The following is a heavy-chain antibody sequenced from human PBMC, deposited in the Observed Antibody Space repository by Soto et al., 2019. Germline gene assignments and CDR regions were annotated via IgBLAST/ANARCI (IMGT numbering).Heavy chain of an antibody. D-gene: IGHD6-13*01. CDR2: IVVGSGNT. CDR3: AAILSGSSPQGPYFDY. V-gene: IGHV1-58*02. Sequence: SVKLSCKASGFPFTSSAMQWVRQARGQRLEWIGWIVVGSGNTNYAQKFQERVTITRDMSTSTAYMELSSLRSEDTAVYYCAAILSGSSPQGPYFDYWGQGTLVTVSS. J-gene: IGHJ4*02. CDR1: GFPFTSSA.